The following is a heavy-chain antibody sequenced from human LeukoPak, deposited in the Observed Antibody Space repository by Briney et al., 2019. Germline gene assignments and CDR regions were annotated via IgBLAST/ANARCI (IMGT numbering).Heavy chain of an antibody. V-gene: IGHV3-53*01. CDR1: GFDVSDKF. CDR2: IYSGVNT. Sequence: GRSLTLSCAASGFDVSDKFMAWVRQAPGKGLEWVSVIYSGVNTYYADSVKGRFTISRDNAKNTLFLQMSSLRAEDTAVYYCAREMLSYGDALDIWGQGTVVTDSS. J-gene: IGHJ3*02. CDR3: AREMLSYGDALDI. D-gene: IGHD5-18*01.